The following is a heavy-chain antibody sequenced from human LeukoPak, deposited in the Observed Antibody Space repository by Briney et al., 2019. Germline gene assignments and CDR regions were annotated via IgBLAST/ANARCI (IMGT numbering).Heavy chain of an antibody. V-gene: IGHV3-74*01. J-gene: IGHJ4*02. Sequence: PGGSLRLSCAASGFNFASHWMHWVRQTPGKGLVWVSRINSGGSGTSYADSVEGRFTISRDNAKNSLYLQMNSLRAEDTAVYYCARDLTIFGVVTEDFDYWGQGTLVTVSS. CDR2: INSGGSGT. CDR1: GFNFASHW. D-gene: IGHD3-3*01. CDR3: ARDLTIFGVVTEDFDY.